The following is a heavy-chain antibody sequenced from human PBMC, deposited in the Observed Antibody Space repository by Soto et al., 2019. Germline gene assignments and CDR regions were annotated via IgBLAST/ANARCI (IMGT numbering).Heavy chain of an antibody. Sequence: QVQLQESGPGLVKPSETLSLTCTVSGGSITSYYCSWFRQPPGKGLEWIGYINYDGYSAYNLSLKRRVTLSMAASKTQFSLMLESVTATDTAVYYCARHGFGPLHGLVDVWGPGTTVIVSS. D-gene: IGHD3-10*01. V-gene: IGHV4-59*08. CDR2: INYDGYS. CDR1: GGSITSYY. CDR3: ARHGFGPLHGLVDV. J-gene: IGHJ6*02.